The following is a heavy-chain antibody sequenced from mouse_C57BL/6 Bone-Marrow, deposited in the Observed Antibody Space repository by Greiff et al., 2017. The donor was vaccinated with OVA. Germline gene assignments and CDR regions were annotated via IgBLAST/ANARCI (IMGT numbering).Heavy chain of an antibody. CDR3: ARRGIYYYGSKGYFDY. D-gene: IGHD1-1*01. J-gene: IGHJ2*01. CDR1: GYAFSSSW. Sequence: VKLMESGPELVKPGASVKISCKASGYAFSSSWMNWVKQRPGKGLEWIGRIYPGDGDTNYNGKFKGKATLTADKSSSTAYMQLSSLTSEDSAVYFCARRGIYYYGSKGYFDYWGQGTTLTVSS. CDR2: IYPGDGDT. V-gene: IGHV1-82*01.